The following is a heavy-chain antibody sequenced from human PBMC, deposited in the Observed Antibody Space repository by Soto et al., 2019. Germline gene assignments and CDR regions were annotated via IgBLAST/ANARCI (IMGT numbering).Heavy chain of an antibody. V-gene: IGHV3-72*01. D-gene: IGHD2-8*01. CDR3: ARAVMVQGSTNFDY. Sequence: EVQLVESGGGLVQPGGSLRLSCATSGFTLSDHYMDWVRQAPGRGLEWVGRTRNKAKSYTTDYAASVKGRFTVSRDDSKNSVYLQMNSLKTEDTAVYYCARAVMVQGSTNFDYWGQGTLVTVSS. CDR2: TRNKAKSYTT. CDR1: GFTLSDHY. J-gene: IGHJ4*02.